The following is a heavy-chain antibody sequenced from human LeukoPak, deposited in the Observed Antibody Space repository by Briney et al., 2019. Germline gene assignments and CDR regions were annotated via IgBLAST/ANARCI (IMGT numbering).Heavy chain of an antibody. Sequence: PSQTLSLTCTVSGGSISSGSYYWNWIRQPAGKGLEWIGRIYTSGSTNYNPSLKSRVTISVDTSKNQFSLKLSSVTAADTAVCYCARSHGDYVAKAKRFDYWGQGTLVTVSS. CDR3: ARSHGDYVAKAKRFDY. V-gene: IGHV4-61*02. CDR1: GGSISSGSYY. J-gene: IGHJ4*02. D-gene: IGHD4-17*01. CDR2: IYTSGST.